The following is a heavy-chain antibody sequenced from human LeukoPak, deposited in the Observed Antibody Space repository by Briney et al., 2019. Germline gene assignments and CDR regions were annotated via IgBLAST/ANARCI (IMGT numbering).Heavy chain of an antibody. CDR1: GFTFSSYW. J-gene: IGHJ4*02. Sequence: GGSLRLSCAASGFTFSSYWMSWVRQAPGKGLEWVSVIYGDDHTVYADSVKGRFTISRDNAKNSLYLQMNSLRAEDTAVYYCASSIAAAVPSNCWGQGTLVTVSS. D-gene: IGHD6-13*01. CDR2: IYGDDHT. CDR3: ASSIAAAVPSNC. V-gene: IGHV3-66*01.